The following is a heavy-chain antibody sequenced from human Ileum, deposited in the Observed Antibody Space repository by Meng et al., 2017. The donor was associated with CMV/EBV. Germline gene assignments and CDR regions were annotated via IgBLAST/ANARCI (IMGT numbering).Heavy chain of an antibody. CDR2: INPNGCIT. CDR3: AYQGVLTTTNVFDI. V-gene: IGHV1-2*06. CDR1: GYTFTAYY. D-gene: IGHD2-2*01. Sequence: SVHVSCKASGYTFTAYYLHWVRQAPGQGLEWLGRINPNGCITGYAQKFQGRVTLARDAFISTAYMELSGLTSDDTAVYYCAYQGVLTTTNVFDIWGQGTMVTVSS. J-gene: IGHJ3*02.